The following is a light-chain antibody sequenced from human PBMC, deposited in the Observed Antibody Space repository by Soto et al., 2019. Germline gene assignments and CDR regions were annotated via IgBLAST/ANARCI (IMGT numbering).Light chain of an antibody. CDR3: QQYGSTPPVT. Sequence: EIVLTQSPGTLSLSPGERATLSCRASQSVSSDFLSWYQQKPGQAPRLLIYGASYRATGIPDRFSGSGSGTDFTLTIRRLEADDVAVYYCQQYGSTPPVTFGGGTKVEIK. V-gene: IGKV3-20*01. J-gene: IGKJ4*01. CDR2: GAS. CDR1: QSVSSDF.